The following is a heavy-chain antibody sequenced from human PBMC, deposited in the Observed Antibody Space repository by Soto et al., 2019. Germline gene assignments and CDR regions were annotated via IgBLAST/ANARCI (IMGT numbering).Heavy chain of an antibody. CDR2: IIPIFGTA. J-gene: IGHJ1*01. D-gene: IGHD2-2*01. CDR1: GGTFSSYA. V-gene: IGHV1-69*13. CDR3: ATPCTSCYHAEYFQH. Sequence: ASVKVSCKASGGTFSSYAISWVRQAPGQGLEWMGGIIPIFGTANYAQKFQGRVTITADESTSTAYMELSSLRSEDTAVYYCATPCTSCYHAEYFQHWGQGTLVTVSS.